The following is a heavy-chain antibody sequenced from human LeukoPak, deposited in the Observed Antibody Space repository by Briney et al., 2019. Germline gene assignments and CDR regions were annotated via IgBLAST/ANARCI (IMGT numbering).Heavy chain of an antibody. V-gene: IGHV3-23*01. CDR2: ISGSGGST. Sequence: GASLRLSCAASGFTFSSYAMSWVRQAPGKGLEWVSAISGSGGSTYYADSVKGRFTISRDNSKNTLYLQMNCLRAEDTAVYYCAKDSDSSSWPPSIDYWGQGTLVTVSS. D-gene: IGHD6-13*01. CDR3: AKDSDSSSWPPSIDY. CDR1: GFTFSSYA. J-gene: IGHJ4*02.